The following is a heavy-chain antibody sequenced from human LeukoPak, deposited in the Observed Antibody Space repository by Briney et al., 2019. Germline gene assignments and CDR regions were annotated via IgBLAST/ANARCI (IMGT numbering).Heavy chain of an antibody. J-gene: IGHJ4*02. V-gene: IGHV4-59*08. CDR3: ASTRRYCSSTSCSYDY. CDR2: IYYSGST. CDR1: GGSISSYY. D-gene: IGHD2-2*01. Sequence: SETLSLTCTVSGGSISSYYWSWIRQPPGKGLEWIGYIYYSGSTNYNPSLKSRVTISVDTSKNQFSLKLSSVTAADTAVYYCASTRRYCSSTSCSYDYWGQGTLVTVSS.